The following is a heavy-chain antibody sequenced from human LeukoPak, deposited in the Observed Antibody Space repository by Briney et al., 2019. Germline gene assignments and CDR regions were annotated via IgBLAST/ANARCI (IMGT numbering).Heavy chain of an antibody. J-gene: IGHJ3*02. CDR3: ARGIYYDSSPDAFDI. CDR1: GGSISSGGYS. Sequence: SETLSLTCAVSGGSISSGGYSWSWIRQPPGKGLEWIGYIYYSGSTYYNPSLKSRVTISVDTSKNQFSLKLSSVTAADTAVYYCARGIYYDSSPDAFDIWGQGTMVTVSS. CDR2: IYYSGST. V-gene: IGHV4-30-4*07. D-gene: IGHD3-22*01.